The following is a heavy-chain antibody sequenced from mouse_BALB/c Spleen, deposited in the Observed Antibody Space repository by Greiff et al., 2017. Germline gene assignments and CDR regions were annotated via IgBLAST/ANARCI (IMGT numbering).Heavy chain of an antibody. V-gene: IGHV14-4*02. D-gene: IGHD1-2*01. CDR1: GFNIKDYY. J-gene: IGHJ1*01. CDR2: IDPENGDT. Sequence: EVQLQQSGAELVRSGASVKLSCTASGFNIKDYYMHWVKQRPEQGLEWIGWIDPENGDTEYAPKFQGKATMTADTSSNTAYLQLSSLTSEDTAVYYCNPTATYFDVWGAGTTVTVSS. CDR3: NPTATYFDV.